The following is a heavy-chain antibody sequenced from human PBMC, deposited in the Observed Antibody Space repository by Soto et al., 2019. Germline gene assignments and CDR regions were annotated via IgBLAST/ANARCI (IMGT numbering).Heavy chain of an antibody. CDR1: GFTFSSYA. D-gene: IGHD6-13*01. CDR2: ISYDGSNK. CDR3: ARKAAAGTYGGYYFDY. J-gene: IGHJ4*02. Sequence: GGSLRLSCAASGFTFSSYAMHWVRQAPGKGLEWVAVISYDGSNKYYADSVKGRFTISRDNSKNTLYLQMNSLRAEDTAVYYCARKAAAGTYGGYYFDYWGQGTLVTVSS. V-gene: IGHV3-30-3*01.